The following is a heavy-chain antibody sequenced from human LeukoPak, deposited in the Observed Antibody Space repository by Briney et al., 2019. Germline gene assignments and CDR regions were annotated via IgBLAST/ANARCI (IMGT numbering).Heavy chain of an antibody. CDR2: ISSSGSTI. V-gene: IGHV3-48*03. CDR3: ATNRAQNDFWSGYSDYYYYMDV. D-gene: IGHD3-3*01. Sequence: GGSLRLSCAASGFTFSSYEMNWVRQAPGKGLEWVSYISSSGSTIYYADSVEGRFTISRDNAKNSLYLQMNSLRAEDTAVYYCATNRAQNDFWSGYSDYYYYMDVWGKGTTVTVSS. CDR1: GFTFSSYE. J-gene: IGHJ6*03.